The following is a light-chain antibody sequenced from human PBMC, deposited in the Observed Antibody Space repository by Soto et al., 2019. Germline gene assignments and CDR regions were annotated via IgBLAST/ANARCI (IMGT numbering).Light chain of an antibody. Sequence: QSVLTHPSCVSGSPGQSITISCTGTSSYIGAYNYVSWYQHHPGKAPKFIIYDVSNRPSGVSDRFSGSKSGNTASLTISRLQAEDEADYYCNSYTSSSTYVFGTGTKVTVL. J-gene: IGLJ1*01. CDR2: DVS. CDR3: NSYTSSSTYV. CDR1: SSYIGAYNY. V-gene: IGLV2-14*03.